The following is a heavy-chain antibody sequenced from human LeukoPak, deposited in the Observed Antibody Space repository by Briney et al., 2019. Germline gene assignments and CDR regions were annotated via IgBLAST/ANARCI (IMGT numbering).Heavy chain of an antibody. CDR1: GFTFSSYA. CDR2: IGGSGGST. V-gene: IGHV3-23*01. Sequence: PGGSLRLSCAASGFTFSSYAMSWVRQAPGKGLEWVSAIGGSGGSTYYADSVKGRFTISRDNSKNTLYLQMNSLRAEDTAVYYCAKYRVVYYYYYMDVWGKGTTVTVSS. CDR3: AKYRVVYYYYYMDV. D-gene: IGHD2-15*01. J-gene: IGHJ6*03.